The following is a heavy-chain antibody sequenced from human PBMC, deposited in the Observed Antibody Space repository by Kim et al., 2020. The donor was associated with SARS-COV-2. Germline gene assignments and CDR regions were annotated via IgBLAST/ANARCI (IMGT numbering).Heavy chain of an antibody. D-gene: IGHD1-7*01. CDR3: ARDQGTGTKVGLDY. J-gene: IGHJ4*02. V-gene: IGHV4-31*03. CDR1: GGSISSGGYY. CDR2: IYYSGST. Sequence: SETLSLTCTVSGGSISSGGYYWSWIRQHPGKGLEWIGYIYYSGSTYYNPSLKSRVTISVDTSKNQFSLKLSSVTAADTAVYYCARDQGTGTKVGLDYWGQGTLVTVSS.